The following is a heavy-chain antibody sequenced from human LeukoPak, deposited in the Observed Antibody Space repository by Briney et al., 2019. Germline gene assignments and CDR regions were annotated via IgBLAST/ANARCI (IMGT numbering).Heavy chain of an antibody. J-gene: IGHJ4*02. Sequence: SETLPLTCTVSGASISIYYWSWIRQPPGKGLEWIGYIHSSGPTNYHSSLKSRITMSVDTSKNQFSLKVTSVTAADTAVYYCARQNSDYPYYFDYWGQGTLVTVSS. CDR3: ARQNSDYPYYFDY. CDR2: IHSSGPT. CDR1: GASISIYY. V-gene: IGHV4-59*08. D-gene: IGHD3-22*01.